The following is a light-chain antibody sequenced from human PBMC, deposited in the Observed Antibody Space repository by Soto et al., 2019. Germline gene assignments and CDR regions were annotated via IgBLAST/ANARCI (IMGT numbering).Light chain of an antibody. CDR1: RSDVGGYNY. Sequence: QSVLTQPASVSGSPGQSITISCTGTRSDVGGYNYVSWYQQHPGKAPKLMIYDVSNRPSGVSNRFSGSKSGNTAPLTISGLQAEDEADYYCSSYTSSSDLDVFGTGTKLTVL. CDR2: DVS. CDR3: SSYTSSSDLDV. J-gene: IGLJ1*01. V-gene: IGLV2-14*01.